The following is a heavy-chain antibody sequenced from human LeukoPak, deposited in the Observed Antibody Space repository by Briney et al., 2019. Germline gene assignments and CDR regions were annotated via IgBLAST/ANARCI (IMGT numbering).Heavy chain of an antibody. Sequence: QAGGSLRLSCAASGFTFSSYWMSWVRQAPGKGLEWVGFIRSKAYGGTTEYAASVKGRFTISRDDSKSIAYLQMNSLKTEDTAVYYCTSGDSSGYYLDWGQGTLVTVSS. V-gene: IGHV3-49*04. J-gene: IGHJ4*02. CDR1: GFTFSSYW. CDR2: IRSKAYGGTT. D-gene: IGHD3-22*01. CDR3: TSGDSSGYYLD.